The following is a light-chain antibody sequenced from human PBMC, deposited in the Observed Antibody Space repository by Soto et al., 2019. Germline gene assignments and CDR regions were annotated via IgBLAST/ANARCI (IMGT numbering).Light chain of an antibody. Sequence: QSVLTQPASVSGSPGQSITISCTGTSSDVGSYNLVSWYQQHPGKAPKLMIYEGSKRPSGVSNRFSGSKSGNTASLTISGLQAEDEADYYRCSYAGGSTYVFGTGTKLTVL. J-gene: IGLJ1*01. CDR3: CSYAGGSTYV. CDR2: EGS. CDR1: SSDVGSYNL. V-gene: IGLV2-23*01.